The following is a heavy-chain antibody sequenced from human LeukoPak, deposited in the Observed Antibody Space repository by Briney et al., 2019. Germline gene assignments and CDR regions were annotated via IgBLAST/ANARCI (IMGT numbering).Heavy chain of an antibody. V-gene: IGHV4-34*01. CDR1: GGSFSGYY. CDR3: ARDGDDYGDYSVHY. J-gene: IGHJ4*02. D-gene: IGHD4-17*01. CDR2: INHSGST. Sequence: SETLSLTCAVYGGSFSGYYWSWIRQPPGKGLEWIGEINHSGSTNYNPSLKSRVTISVDTSKNQFSLKLSSVTAADTAVYYCARDGDDYGDYSVHYWGQGTLVTVSS.